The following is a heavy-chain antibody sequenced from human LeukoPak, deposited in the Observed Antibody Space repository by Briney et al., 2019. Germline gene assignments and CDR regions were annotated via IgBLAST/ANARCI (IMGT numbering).Heavy chain of an antibody. CDR3: ATRHIIMVRGVLKYSDY. CDR1: GFTFSGYS. CDR2: LYPGDSHT. Sequence: PGGTLRLSCTASGFTFSGYSMSWVRQMPGKGLEWMGILYPGDSHTKYSPSFEGQVTISADTSINTAYLQWSSLQASHTAMYYCATRHIIMVRGVLKYSDYRGQGTLVTVSS. D-gene: IGHD3-10*01. V-gene: IGHV5-51*01. J-gene: IGHJ4*02.